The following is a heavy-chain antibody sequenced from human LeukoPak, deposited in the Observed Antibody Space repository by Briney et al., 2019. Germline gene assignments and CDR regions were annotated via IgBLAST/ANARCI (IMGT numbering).Heavy chain of an antibody. CDR3: ARDGDYGDYADDY. J-gene: IGHJ4*02. D-gene: IGHD4-17*01. CDR1: GGTFSSYA. Sequence: SVKVSCKASGGTFSSYAISWVRQAPGQGLEWMGRIIPIFGTANYAQKFQGGVTITTDESTSTAYMELSSLRSEDTAVYYCARDGDYGDYADDYWGQGTLVTVSS. CDR2: IIPIFGTA. V-gene: IGHV1-69*05.